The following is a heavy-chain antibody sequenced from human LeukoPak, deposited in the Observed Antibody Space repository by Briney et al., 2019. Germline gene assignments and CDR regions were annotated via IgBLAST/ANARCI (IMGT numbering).Heavy chain of an antibody. CDR1: GFTFSNTW. CDR2: IQSKTDGGTT. Sequence: GGSLRLSCAASGFTFSNTWMNWVRQAPGKGLEWVGRIQSKTDGGTTEYAAPVKGRFTISRDDSKTTLYLQMNSLKTEDTAVYYCATLTVRGVINIWGQGTPVTVSS. V-gene: IGHV3-15*01. J-gene: IGHJ4*02. D-gene: IGHD3-10*01. CDR3: ATLTVRGVINI.